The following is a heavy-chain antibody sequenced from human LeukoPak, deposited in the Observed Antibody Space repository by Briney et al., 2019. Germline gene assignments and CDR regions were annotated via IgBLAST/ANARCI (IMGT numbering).Heavy chain of an antibody. CDR3: ANFYGDKDSDFAY. J-gene: IGHJ4*02. V-gene: IGHV5-51*01. Sequence: KGGESLKISCKGSGYSFTSYWIGWVRQMPGKGLEWMGIIYPGDSDTRYSPSFRGQVTISVDKSISTAYLQWSSLKASDTAMYYCANFYGDKDSDFAYRGQGTQVTVSS. CDR2: IYPGDSDT. D-gene: IGHD4-23*01. CDR1: GYSFTSYW.